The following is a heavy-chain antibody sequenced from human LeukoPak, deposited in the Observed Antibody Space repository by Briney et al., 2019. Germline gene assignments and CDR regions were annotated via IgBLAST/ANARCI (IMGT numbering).Heavy chain of an antibody. CDR3: ARGPTGTIDY. D-gene: IGHD1-1*01. V-gene: IGHV7-4-1*02. CDR1: GYTLTSYD. J-gene: IGHJ4*02. CDR2: INTNTGNP. Sequence: ASVKVSCKASGYTLTSYDINWVRQAPGQGLEWMGWINTNTGNPSYAQGFAGRFVFSLDTSVSTAYLQITSLKAEDTAVYYCARGPTGTIDYWGQGTLVTVSS.